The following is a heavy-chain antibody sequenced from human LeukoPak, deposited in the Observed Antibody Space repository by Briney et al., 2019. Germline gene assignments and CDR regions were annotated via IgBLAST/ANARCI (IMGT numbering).Heavy chain of an antibody. CDR3: TRGYYDSSDFEYFHH. Sequence: ASVKDSCKTSGYSFTDYYMHWVRQAPGQGLEWMGWINPNSGGTNFAQRFQDRVTMTRDMSISTAYMELGRLRSDDTAIYYCTRGYYDSSDFEYFHHWGQGTLVTVSS. D-gene: IGHD3-22*01. CDR2: INPNSGGT. V-gene: IGHV1-2*02. J-gene: IGHJ1*01. CDR1: GYSFTDYY.